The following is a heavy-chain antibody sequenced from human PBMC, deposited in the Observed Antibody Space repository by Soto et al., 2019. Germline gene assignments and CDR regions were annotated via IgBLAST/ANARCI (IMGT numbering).Heavy chain of an antibody. D-gene: IGHD6-19*01. J-gene: IGHJ1*01. V-gene: IGHV3-7*01. CDR1: GFTFSSYW. CDR3: AKAYSSGWYAEYFQH. CDR2: IKQDGSEK. Sequence: VQLVESGGGLVQPGGSLRLSCAASGFTFSSYWMSWVRQAPGKGLEWVANIKQDGSEKYYVDSVKGRVTISRDNDKNSLYLQMNSLRAEDTAVYYCAKAYSSGWYAEYFQHWGQGTLVTVSS.